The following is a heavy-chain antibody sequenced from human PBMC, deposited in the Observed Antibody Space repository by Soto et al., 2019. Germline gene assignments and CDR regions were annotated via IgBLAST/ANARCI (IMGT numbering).Heavy chain of an antibody. D-gene: IGHD1-26*01. V-gene: IGHV1-2*02. CDR2: ISPNSGGT. Sequence: GASVKVSCKASGYSLTGYYIHWVRQAPGQGLEWMGWISPNSGGTNYAQKFQGRVTMTRDTSISTAYMELTRLTSDDTAVYYCAREVGVGATSDFDYWGQGTLVTVSS. CDR1: GYSLTGYY. CDR3: AREVGVGATSDFDY. J-gene: IGHJ4*02.